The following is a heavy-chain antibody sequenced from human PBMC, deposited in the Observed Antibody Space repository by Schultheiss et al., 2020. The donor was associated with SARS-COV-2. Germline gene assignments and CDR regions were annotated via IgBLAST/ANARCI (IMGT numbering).Heavy chain of an antibody. CDR3: ARGGHYYDSSGYYYQH. Sequence: SETLSLTCTVSGGSISSYYWSWIRQPPGKGLEWIGSIYHSGSTYYNPSLKSLVTISVDTSKNQFSLKLSSVTAADTAVYYCARGGHYYDSSGYYYQHWGQGTLVTVSS. D-gene: IGHD3-22*01. CDR1: GGSISSYY. J-gene: IGHJ1*01. V-gene: IGHV4-59*01. CDR2: IYHSGST.